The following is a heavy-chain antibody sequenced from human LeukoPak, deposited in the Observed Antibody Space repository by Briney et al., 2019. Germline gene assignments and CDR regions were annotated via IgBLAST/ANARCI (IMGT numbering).Heavy chain of an antibody. J-gene: IGHJ3*02. V-gene: IGHV1-2*02. CDR1: GYTFTCYY. D-gene: IGHD1-26*01. CDR2: INPNSGGT. CDR3: AREALSIVGATIDAFDI. Sequence: GASVKVSCKASGYTFTCYYMHWVRQAPGQGLVWMGWINPNSGGTNYAQKFQGRVTMTRDTSISTAYMELSRLRSDDTAVYYCAREALSIVGATIDAFDIWGQGTMVTVSS.